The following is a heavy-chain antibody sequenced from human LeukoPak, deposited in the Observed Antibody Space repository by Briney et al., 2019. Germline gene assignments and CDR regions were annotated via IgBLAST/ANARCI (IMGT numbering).Heavy chain of an antibody. J-gene: IGHJ4*02. Sequence: ASVKVSCKASGYTFTSYGIRWVRQAPGQGLEWMGWISAYNGNTNYAQNLQGRVTMTTDTSTSTVYMELRSLRSDDTAMYYCARDLGMVRGVITVWGQGTLVTVSS. CDR1: GYTFTSYG. CDR3: ARDLGMVRGVITV. V-gene: IGHV1-18*01. D-gene: IGHD3-10*01. CDR2: ISAYNGNT.